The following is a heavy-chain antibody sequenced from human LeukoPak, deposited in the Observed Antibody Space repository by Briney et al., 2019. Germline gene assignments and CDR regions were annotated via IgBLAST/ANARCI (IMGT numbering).Heavy chain of an antibody. D-gene: IGHD5-18*01. V-gene: IGHV6-1*01. CDR3: ARYSGYSYRGFDY. J-gene: IGHJ4*02. CDR2: TYYRSKWYN. CDR1: GDSVSSNSAA. Sequence: SQTLSLTCAISGDSVSSNSAACNWIRQSPSRGLEWLGRTYYRSKWYNDYAVSVKSRITINPDTSKNQFSLQLNSVTPEDTAVYYCARYSGYSYRGFDYWGQGTLVTVSS.